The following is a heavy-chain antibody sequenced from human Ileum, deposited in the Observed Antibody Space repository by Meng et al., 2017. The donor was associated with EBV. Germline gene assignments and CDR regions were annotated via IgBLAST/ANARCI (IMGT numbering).Heavy chain of an antibody. J-gene: IGHJ4*02. CDR1: SGPIKVSDC. V-gene: IGHV4-4*02. CDR2: MSDSGIN. CDR3: AKNGEKYFEY. Sequence: LTESSPGLLKASGTPSLHCAASSGPIKVSDCWSWVRQSPEKWLEWIGEMSDSGINHYNPSLKSRVTISADKSNNQFSLKLTSVTSADTAVDFCAKNGEKYFEYWGQGTLVTVSS.